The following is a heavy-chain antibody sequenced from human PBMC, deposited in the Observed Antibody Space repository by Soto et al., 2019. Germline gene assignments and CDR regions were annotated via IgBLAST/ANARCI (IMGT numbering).Heavy chain of an antibody. D-gene: IGHD2-2*01. CDR3: ARDLSGCSSTSCYRRFDP. J-gene: IGHJ5*02. V-gene: IGHV3-48*01. CDR2: ISSSSSTI. Sequence: GGSQRLSCAASGFTFRSYGRNWVRQAPGKGLEWVSYISSSSSTIYYADSVKGRFTISRDNAKNSLYLQMNSLRAEDTAVYYCARDLSGCSSTSCYRRFDPWGQGTLVTVSS. CDR1: GFTFRSYG.